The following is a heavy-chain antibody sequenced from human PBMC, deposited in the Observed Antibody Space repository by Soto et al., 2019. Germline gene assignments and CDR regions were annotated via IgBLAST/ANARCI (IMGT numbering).Heavy chain of an antibody. V-gene: IGHV3-30-3*01. D-gene: IGHD1-26*01. Sequence: QVQLVESGGGVVQPGRSLRLSCAASGFTFSSYAMHWVRRAPGKGLEWVAVISYDGSNKYYADSVKGRFTISRDNSKNTLYLQMNSLRAEDTAAYYCARTYSGSYHDAFDIWGQGTMVTVSS. CDR2: ISYDGSNK. J-gene: IGHJ3*02. CDR3: ARTYSGSYHDAFDI. CDR1: GFTFSSYA.